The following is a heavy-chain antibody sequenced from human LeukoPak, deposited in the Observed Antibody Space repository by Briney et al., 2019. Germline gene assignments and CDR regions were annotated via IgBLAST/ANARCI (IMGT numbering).Heavy chain of an antibody. Sequence: PGGSLRLSCAASGFTFSSYSMNWVRQAPGKGLDWVAFIRYDGSNKYYADSVKGRFTISRDNSKNTLYLQMNSLRAEDTAVYYCARGEGYGDYYFDYWGQGTLVTVSS. D-gene: IGHD4-17*01. CDR3: ARGEGYGDYYFDY. CDR2: IRYDGSNK. V-gene: IGHV3-30*02. CDR1: GFTFSSYS. J-gene: IGHJ4*02.